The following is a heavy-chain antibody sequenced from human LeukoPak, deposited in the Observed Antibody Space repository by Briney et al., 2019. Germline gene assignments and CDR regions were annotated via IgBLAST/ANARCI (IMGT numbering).Heavy chain of an antibody. D-gene: IGHD3-22*01. V-gene: IGHV1-8*01. CDR2: MNPNSGNT. Sequence: GASVKVSCKASGYTFTSYDINWVRQATGQGLEWMGWMNPNSGNTGYAQKFQGRVTMTRNTSISTAYMELSSLRSEDTAVYYCARGALYYYDSSGYIDYWGQGTLVTVSS. J-gene: IGHJ4*02. CDR3: ARGALYYYDSSGYIDY. CDR1: GYTFTSYD.